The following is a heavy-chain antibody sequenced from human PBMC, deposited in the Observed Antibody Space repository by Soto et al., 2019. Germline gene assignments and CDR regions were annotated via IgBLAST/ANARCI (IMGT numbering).Heavy chain of an antibody. CDR1: GFTVSSRL. CDR2: IYSGGST. V-gene: IGHV3-66*01. CDR3: ARDIGVVAAASNNDGFDI. J-gene: IGHJ3*02. Sequence: GGSLRLSCAASGFTVSSRLMSWVRQAPGKGLEWVSVIYSGGSTYYADSVKGRFTISRDNSKNTLYLQMDSLRAEDTAVYYCARDIGVVAAASNNDGFDIWGQGTMVTVSS. D-gene: IGHD2-2*01.